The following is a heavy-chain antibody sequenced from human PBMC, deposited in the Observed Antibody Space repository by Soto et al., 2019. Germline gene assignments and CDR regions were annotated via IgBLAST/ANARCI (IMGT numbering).Heavy chain of an antibody. CDR1: GGSISSYY. J-gene: IGHJ6*02. CDR2: IYTSGST. V-gene: IGHV4-4*07. Sequence: LSLTCTVSGGSISSYYWSWIRQPAGKGLEWIGRIYTSGSTNYNPSLKSRVTMSVDTSKNQFSLKLSSVTAADTAVYYCARGYYYGSGSYYLDYYYYGMDVWGQGTTVTVSS. CDR3: ARGYYYGSGSYYLDYYYYGMDV. D-gene: IGHD3-10*01.